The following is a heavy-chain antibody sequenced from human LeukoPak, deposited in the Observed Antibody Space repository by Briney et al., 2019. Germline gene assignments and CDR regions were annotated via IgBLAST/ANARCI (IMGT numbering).Heavy chain of an antibody. Sequence: GGSLRLSCAASGFTFSSYGMHWVRQAPGKGLEWVAVISYDGSNKYYADSVKGRFTISRDNSKNTLYLQMNSLRAEDTAVYYCAKDSGSGYYDSSGYDDYFDYWGQGTLVTVSS. J-gene: IGHJ4*02. CDR3: AKDSGSGYYDSSGYDDYFDY. D-gene: IGHD3-22*01. CDR2: ISYDGSNK. CDR1: GFTFSSYG. V-gene: IGHV3-30*18.